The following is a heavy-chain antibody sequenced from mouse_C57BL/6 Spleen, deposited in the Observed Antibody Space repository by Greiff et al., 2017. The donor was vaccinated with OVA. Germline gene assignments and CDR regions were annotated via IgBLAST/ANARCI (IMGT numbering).Heavy chain of an antibody. Sequence: EVQLQQSGPELVKPGASVKISCKASGYTFTDYYMNWVKQSHGKSLEWIGDINPNNGGTSYNQKFKGKATLTVDKSSSTAYMELRSLTSEDSAVYYCARRYCDYDGCYAMDYWGQGTSVTVSS. CDR2: INPNNGGT. J-gene: IGHJ4*01. D-gene: IGHD2-4*01. CDR1: GYTFTDYY. V-gene: IGHV1-26*01. CDR3: ARRYCDYDGCYAMDY.